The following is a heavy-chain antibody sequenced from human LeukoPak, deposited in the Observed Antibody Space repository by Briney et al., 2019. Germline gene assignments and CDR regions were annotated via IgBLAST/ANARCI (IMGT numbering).Heavy chain of an antibody. J-gene: IGHJ4*02. Sequence: PGGSLRLSCAASGFTFSSYGMHWVRQAPGKGLEWVAVIWYDGSNKYYADSVKGRFTVSREDARNSLYLQMNSLRAGDTAVYYCVREARGYHYTYFDYWGQGTLVTVSS. D-gene: IGHD5-18*01. V-gene: IGHV3-33*01. CDR2: IWYDGSNK. CDR3: VREARGYHYTYFDY. CDR1: GFTFSSYG.